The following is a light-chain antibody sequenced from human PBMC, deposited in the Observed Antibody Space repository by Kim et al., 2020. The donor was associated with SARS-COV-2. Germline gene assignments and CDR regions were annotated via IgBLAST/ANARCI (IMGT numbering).Light chain of an antibody. CDR1: ELRYKY. J-gene: IGLJ3*02. V-gene: IGLV3-1*01. Sequence: SYELTQPPSVSVSPGQTTSITCSGGELRYKYVCWYQQKPRQSPVLVIYQDNKRPSEIPERFSGSNSGNTATLTISGTQAMDEADYYCQAWDSSTVVFGGGTQLTVL. CDR2: QDN. CDR3: QAWDSSTVV.